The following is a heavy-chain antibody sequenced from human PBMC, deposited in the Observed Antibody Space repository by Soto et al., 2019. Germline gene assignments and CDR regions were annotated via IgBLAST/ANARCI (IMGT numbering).Heavy chain of an antibody. CDR3: AGWEVATIRFHY. D-gene: IGHD5-12*01. CDR2: IYYSGST. CDR1: GGSISSGGYY. Sequence: QVQLQESGPGLVKPSQTLSLTCTVSGGSISSGGYYWSWIRQHPGKGTEWIGYIYYSGSTYYNPSLKSRVTIGVDTSKNQFSRKVSSVTAADTAVYYCAGWEVATIRFHYWGQGTLVTVSS. J-gene: IGHJ4*02. V-gene: IGHV4-31*03.